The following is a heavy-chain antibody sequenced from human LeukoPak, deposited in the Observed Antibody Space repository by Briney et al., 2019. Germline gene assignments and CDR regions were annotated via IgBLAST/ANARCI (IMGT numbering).Heavy chain of an antibody. CDR1: GGSINSYY. CDR3: ARKGAAGTGFDY. CDR2: IYYRGTT. Sequence: PSETLSLTCAVSGGSINSYYWSWIRQPPGKGLEWIGYIYYRGTTNYNPSLKSRVTISVDTSKNQFSLRLSSVTAADTAVYFCARKGAAGTGFDYWGQGTQVTVSS. V-gene: IGHV4-59*01. J-gene: IGHJ4*02. D-gene: IGHD1-1*01.